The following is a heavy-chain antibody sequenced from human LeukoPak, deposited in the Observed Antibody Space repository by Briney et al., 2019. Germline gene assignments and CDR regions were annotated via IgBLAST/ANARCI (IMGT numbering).Heavy chain of an antibody. Sequence: ASVKVSCKTSGYNFTGYHIHWVRQAPGQGLEWMGLIHPGTGDTRYTRKFQGRVTMTRDTSINTAYLELSGLKSNDTAVYYCARKGAEYSRSPLLNAWFDPWGQGTLITVSS. J-gene: IGHJ5*02. V-gene: IGHV1-2*02. CDR3: ARKGAEYSRSPLLNAWFDP. CDR2: IHPGTGDT. D-gene: IGHD6-6*01. CDR1: GYNFTGYH.